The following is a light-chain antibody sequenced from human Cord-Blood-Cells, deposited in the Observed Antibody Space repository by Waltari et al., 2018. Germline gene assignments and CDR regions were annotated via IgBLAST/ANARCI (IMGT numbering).Light chain of an antibody. CDR2: KAS. V-gene: IGKV1-5*03. J-gene: IGKJ1*01. Sequence: DTQMTQSPSTLSASVGDRVTITCRASQSISSWLAWYQQKPGKAPKLLIYKASSLESGVPSRFSGSGSGTEFTLTISSLQPDDFATYYCQQSRAFGQGTKVEIK. CDR1: QSISSW. CDR3: QQSRA.